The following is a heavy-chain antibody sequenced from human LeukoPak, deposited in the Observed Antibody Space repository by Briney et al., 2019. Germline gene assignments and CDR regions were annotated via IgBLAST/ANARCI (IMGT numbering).Heavy chain of an antibody. V-gene: IGHV4-30-4*01. CDR2: IYYSGST. Sequence: PSETLSLTCTVSGGSISSGDYYWSWTRHPPGKGLEWIGYIYYSGSTYYNPSLKSRVTISVDTSKNQFSLKLSSVTAADTAVYYCARGEDTAMVTGPFDYWGQGTLVTVSS. CDR3: ARGEDTAMVTGPFDY. D-gene: IGHD5-18*01. J-gene: IGHJ4*02. CDR1: GGSISSGDYY.